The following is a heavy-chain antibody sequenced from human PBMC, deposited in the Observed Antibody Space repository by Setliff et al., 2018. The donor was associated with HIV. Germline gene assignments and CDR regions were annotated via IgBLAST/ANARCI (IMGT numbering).Heavy chain of an antibody. J-gene: IGHJ4*02. CDR2: IYSGGST. V-gene: IGHV3-53*01. CDR1: GFTVSSNY. CDR3: AKGYFDWLRAGTFDY. Sequence: GGSLRLSCAASGFTVSSNYVSWVRQAPGKGLEWVSIIYSGGSTYYADSVKGRFTISRDNSKNTLYLQMNSLRAKDTAVYYCAKGYFDWLRAGTFDYWGQGSLVTAPQ. D-gene: IGHD3-9*01.